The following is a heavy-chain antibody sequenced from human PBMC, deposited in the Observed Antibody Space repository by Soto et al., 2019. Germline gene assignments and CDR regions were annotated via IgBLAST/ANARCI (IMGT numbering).Heavy chain of an antibody. CDR1: GYTFTSYG. J-gene: IGHJ4*02. V-gene: IGHV1-18*01. Sequence: ASVKVSCKASGYTFTSYGISWLRQAPGQGLEWMGWISADNGNTNYAQKLQGRVTMTTDTSTSTAYMELSSLRSEDTAVYYCASATRASIVASPYYFDYWGQGTLVTVSS. CDR2: ISADNGNT. CDR3: ASATRASIVASPYYFDY. D-gene: IGHD5-12*01.